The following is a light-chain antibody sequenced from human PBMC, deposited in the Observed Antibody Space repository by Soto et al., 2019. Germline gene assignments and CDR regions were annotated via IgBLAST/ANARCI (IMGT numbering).Light chain of an antibody. CDR2: GAS. CDR1: QSVSSN. J-gene: IGKJ5*01. Sequence: EIVMTQSPATLSVSPGERATLSCRPSQSVSSNLAWYQQKPGQAPRLLIHGASTRATGIPARFSGSGSGTEFTLTISSLQSEDFAVYYCQQYNKWPLITFGQGTRLEIK. V-gene: IGKV3-15*01. CDR3: QQYNKWPLIT.